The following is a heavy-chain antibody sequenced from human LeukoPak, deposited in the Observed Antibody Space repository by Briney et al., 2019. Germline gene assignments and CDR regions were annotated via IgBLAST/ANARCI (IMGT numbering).Heavy chain of an antibody. D-gene: IGHD3-22*01. J-gene: IGHJ4*02. CDR1: GYSFTSYW. V-gene: IGHV5-51*01. CDR3: ARSLYYYDSSGYFGGEFDY. Sequence: GESLKISCKGSGYSFTSYWIGWVRQMPGKGLEWMGIIYPGDSDTRYSPSFQGQVTISADKSISTAYLQWSSLKASDTAMYYCARSLYYYDSSGYFGGEFDYWGQGTLVTVSS. CDR2: IYPGDSDT.